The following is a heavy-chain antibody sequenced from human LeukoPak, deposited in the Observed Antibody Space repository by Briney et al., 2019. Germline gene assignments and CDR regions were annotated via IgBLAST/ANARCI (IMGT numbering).Heavy chain of an antibody. CDR2: ILHDGSNK. Sequence: PGGSLRLSCAVSGFSFNNYDMHWVRQAPGKGLEWVAAILHDGSNKYYADSLKGRFTISRDNSKNTLYLQMNSLRPEDTAVYYCATRGFRLRFGKSPPFDPWGQGTLVTVSS. J-gene: IGHJ5*02. CDR3: ATRGFRLRFGKSPPFDP. D-gene: IGHD3-16*01. V-gene: IGHV3-30*03. CDR1: GFSFNNYD.